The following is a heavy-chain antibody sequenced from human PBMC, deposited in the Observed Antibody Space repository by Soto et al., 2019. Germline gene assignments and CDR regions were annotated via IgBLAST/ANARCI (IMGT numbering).Heavy chain of an antibody. J-gene: IGHJ6*03. Sequence: GGSLRLSCAASGFTFSSYGMHWVRQAPGKGLEWVAVIWYDGSNKYYADSVKGRFTISRDNSKNTLYLQMNSLRAEDTAVYYCARDGGGYDYYYYYYMDVWGKGTTVTVSS. D-gene: IGHD5-12*01. V-gene: IGHV3-33*01. CDR3: ARDGGGYDYYYYYYMDV. CDR1: GFTFSSYG. CDR2: IWYDGSNK.